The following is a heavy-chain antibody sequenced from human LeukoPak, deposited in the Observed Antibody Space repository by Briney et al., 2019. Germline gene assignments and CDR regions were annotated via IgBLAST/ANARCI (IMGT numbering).Heavy chain of an antibody. V-gene: IGHV1-2*02. J-gene: IGHJ4*02. CDR1: GYTFTGYY. Sequence: ASVKVSCKASGYTFTGYYMHWVRQAPGLGLEWMGWINPNSGGTNYAQKFQGRVTMTRDTSISTAYMELSRLRSDDTAVYYCARVSDGPYYFDYWGQGTLVTVSS. CDR3: ARVSDGPYYFDY. CDR2: INPNSGGT.